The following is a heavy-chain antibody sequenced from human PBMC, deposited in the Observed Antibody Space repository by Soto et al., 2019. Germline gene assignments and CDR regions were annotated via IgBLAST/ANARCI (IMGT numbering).Heavy chain of an antibody. CDR3: AREPRGYSGYDYLLGSRPFDY. CDR2: IIPIFGTA. J-gene: IGHJ4*02. Sequence: QVQLVQSGAEVKKPGSSVKVSCKASGGTFSSYAISWVRQAPGQGLEWMGGIIPIFGTANYAQKFQGRVTITADESTSTAYMELSSLRSEDTAVYYCAREPRGYSGYDYLLGSRPFDYWGQGTLVTVYS. D-gene: IGHD5-12*01. V-gene: IGHV1-69*01. CDR1: GGTFSSYA.